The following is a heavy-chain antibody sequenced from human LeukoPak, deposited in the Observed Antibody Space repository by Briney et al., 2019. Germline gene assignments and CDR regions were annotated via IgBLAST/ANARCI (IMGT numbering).Heavy chain of an antibody. J-gene: IGHJ5*02. D-gene: IGHD1-7*01. Sequence: GESLKISCKGSGYNFNTYWVAWVRQLPGKGLEWMGIIRPMNSDMRYSPSFQGQVTISADKSISTAYLQWSSLKASDTAMYYCARREGITGTTKWFDPWGQGTLVTVSS. CDR1: GYNFNTYW. V-gene: IGHV5-51*01. CDR3: ARREGITGTTKWFDP. CDR2: IRPMNSDM.